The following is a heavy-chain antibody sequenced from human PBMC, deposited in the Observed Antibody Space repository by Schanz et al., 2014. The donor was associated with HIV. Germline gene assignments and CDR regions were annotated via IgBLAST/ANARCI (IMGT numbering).Heavy chain of an antibody. Sequence: QVWLVQSGAEVKKPGASVRVSCKASGYNFGNLDINWVRQATGQGLEWLGWMNPGSGNTGYAWKFQGRVTMTRDTSIRTAYMELSRLRSDDTAVYYCARGRKDVSMITLYWFDPWGQGTLVTVSS. J-gene: IGHJ5*02. CDR3: ARGRKDVSMITLYWFDP. V-gene: IGHV1-8*02. CDR1: GYNFGNLD. CDR2: MNPGSGNT. D-gene: IGHD3-22*01.